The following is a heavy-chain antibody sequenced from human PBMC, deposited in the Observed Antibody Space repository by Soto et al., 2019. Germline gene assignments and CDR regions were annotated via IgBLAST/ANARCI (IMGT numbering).Heavy chain of an antibody. CDR2: VSGGGDGT. CDR1: GFTFSNYA. Sequence: EVQLLESGGGLVQPGGSLRLSCAASGFTFSNYAMSWVRQAPGKGLEWVSTVSGGGDGTYYADSVKGRFTISRDNPRNTVYLQMNRLRAEDTAVYYCAKKGLGSLATYCNYGDCHSAFDLWGQGTIVTVSS. J-gene: IGHJ3*01. V-gene: IGHV3-23*01. CDR3: AKKGLGSLATYCNYGDCHSAFDL. D-gene: IGHD2-21*02.